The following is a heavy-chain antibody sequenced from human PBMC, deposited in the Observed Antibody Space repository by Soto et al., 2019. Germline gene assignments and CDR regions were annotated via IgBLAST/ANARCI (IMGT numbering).Heavy chain of an antibody. CDR3: AHRVLRTVFGLVTTTAIYFDF. CDR2: IYWDDAK. D-gene: IGHD3-3*01. J-gene: IGHJ4*02. CDR1: GFSLTTSGVG. V-gene: IGHV2-5*02. Sequence: QFILNASGPTVVRPTETLPLTCIFSGFSLTTSGVGVGWSRQSPGKAQQRLALIYWDDAKRYSASLKSRLTITKDTCKNPVVLTVSDLDPTHTATYYCAHRVLRTVFGLVTTTAIYFDFWGQGTPVAVSS.